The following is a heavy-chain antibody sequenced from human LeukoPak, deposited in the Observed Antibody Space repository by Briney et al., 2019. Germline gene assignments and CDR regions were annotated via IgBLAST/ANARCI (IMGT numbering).Heavy chain of an antibody. D-gene: IGHD4-23*01. J-gene: IGHJ6*03. V-gene: IGHV4-59*01. Sequence: SETLSLTCTVSGGSISSYYWSWIRQPPGKGLEWIGYIYYSGSTNYNPSLKSRVTISVDTSKNQFSLKLSSVTAADTAVYYCARHLETLTPGAYYMDVWGKGTTVTVSS. CDR3: ARHLETLTPGAYYMDV. CDR2: IYYSGST. CDR1: GGSISSYY.